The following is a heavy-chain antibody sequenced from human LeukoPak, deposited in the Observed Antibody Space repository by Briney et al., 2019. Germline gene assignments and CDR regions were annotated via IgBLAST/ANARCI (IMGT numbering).Heavy chain of an antibody. Sequence: SETLSLTCTVSGGSISSYYWSWIRQPPGKGLEWIGYIYYSGGTNYNPSLKSRVTISVDTSKNQFSLKLSSVTAADTAVYYCARGGYGRIYYYYYMDVWGKGTTVTVSS. D-gene: IGHD5-12*01. V-gene: IGHV4-59*01. CDR3: ARGGYGRIYYYYYMDV. CDR2: IYYSGGT. J-gene: IGHJ6*03. CDR1: GGSISSYY.